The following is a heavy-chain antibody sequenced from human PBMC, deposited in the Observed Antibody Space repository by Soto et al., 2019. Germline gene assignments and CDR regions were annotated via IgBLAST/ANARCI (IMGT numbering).Heavy chain of an antibody. Sequence: SETLSLTCAVYGGSSSGYYWSWIRQPPGKGLEWIGEINHSGSTNYNPSLKSRVTISVDTSKNQFSLKLSSVTAADTAVYYCAREDIVVVPADYGMDVWGQGTTVTVSS. J-gene: IGHJ6*02. D-gene: IGHD2-2*01. V-gene: IGHV4-34*01. CDR3: AREDIVVVPADYGMDV. CDR1: GGSSSGYY. CDR2: INHSGST.